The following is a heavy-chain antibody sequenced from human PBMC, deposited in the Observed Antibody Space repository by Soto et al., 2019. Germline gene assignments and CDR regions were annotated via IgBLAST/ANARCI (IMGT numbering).Heavy chain of an antibody. CDR2: ISYDGNNK. CDR1: TFTLSTYG. D-gene: IGHD2-2*01. Sequence: QVQLVESGGGVVHPGRSLRLSCAASTFTLSTYGMHWVRQAPGKGLEWVAVISYDGNNKYYADSVKGRFTISRDNSRNTLSLQMNSLTTEDTAVYYCARGAEYQVLSRDYFYGMDVWGQGIMVTVSS. J-gene: IGHJ6*02. V-gene: IGHV3-30*03. CDR3: ARGAEYQVLSRDYFYGMDV.